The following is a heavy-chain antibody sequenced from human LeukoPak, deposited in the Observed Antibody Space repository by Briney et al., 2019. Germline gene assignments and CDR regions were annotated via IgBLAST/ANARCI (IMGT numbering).Heavy chain of an antibody. V-gene: IGHV4-59*01. CDR3: ARARTILMPFDY. CDR1: GGSISSYY. D-gene: IGHD3-9*01. Sequence: PSETLSLTCTVSGGSISSYYWSWIRQPPGKGLEWIGYIYYSGSTNYNPSLKSRVTISVDTSKNQFSLKLSSVTAADTAVYYCARARTILMPFDYWGQGTLVTVSS. CDR2: IYYSGST. J-gene: IGHJ4*02.